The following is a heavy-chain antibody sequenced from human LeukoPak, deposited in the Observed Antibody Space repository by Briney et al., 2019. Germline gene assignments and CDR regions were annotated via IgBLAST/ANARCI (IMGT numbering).Heavy chain of an antibody. J-gene: IGHJ5*02. D-gene: IGHD3-10*01. V-gene: IGHV4-34*01. CDR1: VGAFSGYY. CDR3: ARLGVCWFDP. Sequence: SETLSLTCAVSVGAFSGYYWSWIRQPPGKGLEWIGEINHSGSTNYNPSLKSRVTISVDTSKNQFSLKLSSVTAADTAVYYCARLGVCWFDPWGQGTLVTVSS. CDR2: INHSGST.